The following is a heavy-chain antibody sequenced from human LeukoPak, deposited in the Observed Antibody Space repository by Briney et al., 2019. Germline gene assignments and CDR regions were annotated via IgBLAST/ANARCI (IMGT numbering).Heavy chain of an antibody. J-gene: IGHJ4*02. D-gene: IGHD2-2*01. CDR2: INHSGST. Sequence: SETLSLTCAVYGGSFSGYYWSWIRQPPGKGLEWIGEINHSGSTNYNPSLKSRVTISVDTSKNQFSLKLSSVTAADTAVYYCARGLKRVPAAILYWGQGALVAVSS. V-gene: IGHV4-34*01. CDR1: GGSFSGYY. CDR3: ARGLKRVPAAILY.